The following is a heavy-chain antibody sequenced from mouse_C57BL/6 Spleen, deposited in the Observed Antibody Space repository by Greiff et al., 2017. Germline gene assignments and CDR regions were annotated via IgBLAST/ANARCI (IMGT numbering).Heavy chain of an antibody. CDR3: ARDYGNYWYFDV. D-gene: IGHD2-1*01. J-gene: IGHJ1*03. V-gene: IGHV1-4*01. Sequence: VQGVESGAELARPGASVKMSCKASGYTFTSYTMHWVKQRPGQGLEWIGYINPSSGYTKYNQKFKDKATLTADKSSSTAYMQLSSLTSEDSAVYYCARDYGNYWYFDVWGTGTTVTVSS. CDR2: INPSSGYT. CDR1: GYTFTSYT.